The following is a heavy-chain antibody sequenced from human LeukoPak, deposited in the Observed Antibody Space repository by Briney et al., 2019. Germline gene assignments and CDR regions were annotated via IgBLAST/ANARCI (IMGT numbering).Heavy chain of an antibody. Sequence: SETLSLTCTVSGYSISSGYYWGWIRQPPGKGLEWIGSIYHSGSTYYNPSLKSRVTISVDTSKNQFSLKLSSVTAADTAVYYCARVGDYALKDWGQGTLVTVSS. D-gene: IGHD3-16*01. CDR3: ARVGDYALKD. CDR2: IYHSGST. J-gene: IGHJ4*02. CDR1: GYSISSGYY. V-gene: IGHV4-38-2*02.